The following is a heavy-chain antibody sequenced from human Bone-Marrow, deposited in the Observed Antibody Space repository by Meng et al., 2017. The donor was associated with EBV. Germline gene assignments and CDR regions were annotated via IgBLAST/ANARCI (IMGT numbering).Heavy chain of an antibody. V-gene: IGHV4-4*02. Sequence: PGIVQPSGTMSCTAAVSGPSISSGYWWTWLRQPPGKWLECIGDVSHSGSTNYNPSLKRRVTISLDKSENQFFLKVTSVTAADTAVYYCAASPGWWRLDYWGQGTLVTVSS. CDR2: VSHSGST. CDR3: AASPGWWRLDY. J-gene: IGHJ4*02. CDR1: GPSISSGYW. D-gene: IGHD6-19*01.